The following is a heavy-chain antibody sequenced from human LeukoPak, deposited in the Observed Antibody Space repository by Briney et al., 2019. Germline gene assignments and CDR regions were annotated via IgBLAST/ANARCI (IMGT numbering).Heavy chain of an antibody. CDR1: GGSISSYY. V-gene: IGHV4-59*12. Sequence: PSETLSLTCTVSGGSISSYYWSWIRQPPGKGLEWIGYIYYSGSTNYNPSLKSRVTISVDTSKNQFSLQLNSVTPEDTAVYYCAREEVTTMIVVATDAFDIWGQGTMVTVSS. CDR2: IYYSGST. D-gene: IGHD3-22*01. CDR3: AREEVTTMIVVATDAFDI. J-gene: IGHJ3*02.